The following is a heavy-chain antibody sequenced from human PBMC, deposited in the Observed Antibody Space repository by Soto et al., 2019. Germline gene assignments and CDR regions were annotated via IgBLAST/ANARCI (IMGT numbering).Heavy chain of an antibody. CDR2: IIPIFGTA. J-gene: IGHJ5*01. CDR1: GGTFSSYA. CDR3: ARERYYDREGRWFDS. Sequence: GXSVKVSCKASGGTFSSYAIRLVRQAPGQGLECMGGIIPIFGTANYAQKFQGRVTITSDESTSTAYMELSSLRSEDTAEYYCARERYYDREGRWFDSWGQGTLVTVSS. D-gene: IGHD3-22*01. V-gene: IGHV1-69*13.